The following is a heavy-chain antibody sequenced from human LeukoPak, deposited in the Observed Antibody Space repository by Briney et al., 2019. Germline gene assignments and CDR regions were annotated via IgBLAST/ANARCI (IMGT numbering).Heavy chain of an antibody. D-gene: IGHD6-19*01. CDR1: GGPISSYY. CDR2: IYTSGST. CDR3: ARGTSSSACLGCFDY. Sequence: SETLSLTCTVSGGPISSYYWSWIRQPAGKGLEWIGRIYTSGSTNYNPSLKSRVTMSVDTSKNQFSLKLSSVTAADTAVYYCARGTSSSACLGCFDYWGQGILVTVSS. J-gene: IGHJ4*02. V-gene: IGHV4-4*07.